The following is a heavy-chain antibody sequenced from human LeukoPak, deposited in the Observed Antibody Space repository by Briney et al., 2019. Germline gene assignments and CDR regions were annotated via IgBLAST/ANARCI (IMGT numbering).Heavy chain of an antibody. V-gene: IGHV3-7*01. CDR1: GFTLSDKW. D-gene: IGHD2-15*01. CDR2: IKHDGSEK. CDR3: ARARYLNS. Sequence: GGSLRLSCVGSGFTLSDKWMTWVRLAPGWGLEWVANIKHDGSEKNYVDSVKGRFTISRDNAKNSVYLQMDRLRAEDTAVYYCARARYLNSWGQGTLVTVSS. J-gene: IGHJ4*02.